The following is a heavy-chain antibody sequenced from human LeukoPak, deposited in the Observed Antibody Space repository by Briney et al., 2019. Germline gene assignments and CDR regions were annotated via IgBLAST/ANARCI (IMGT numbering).Heavy chain of an antibody. J-gene: IGHJ5*02. Sequence: PGGALRLSCATPRFNLSNYWMHWVRQAPGKGLGWVSRNHRDGINTSYADSVKGRFTISRDNAKNTLNLQMNSLRAEDTAVYYCARDLGQYYDTSDNWFDPWGQGTLVTVSS. CDR2: NHRDGINT. CDR1: RFNLSNYW. V-gene: IGHV3-74*01. D-gene: IGHD3-22*01. CDR3: ARDLGQYYDTSDNWFDP.